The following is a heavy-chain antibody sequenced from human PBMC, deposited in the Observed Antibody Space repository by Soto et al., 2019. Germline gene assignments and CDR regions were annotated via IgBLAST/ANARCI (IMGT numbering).Heavy chain of an antibody. Sequence: QLQLQESGSGLVKPSQTLSLTCAVSGGSISSSGSSWSWLREPPGKGLEWIAYIYHGGSTQYNPSLKSRVTISVDASKNQVSLNLSSVIAAYTAVYFCAREDKRRDALDYWSQGIVVTASS. CDR2: IYHGGST. V-gene: IGHV4-30-2*01. CDR1: GGSISSSGSS. CDR3: AREDKRRDALDY. J-gene: IGHJ3*01.